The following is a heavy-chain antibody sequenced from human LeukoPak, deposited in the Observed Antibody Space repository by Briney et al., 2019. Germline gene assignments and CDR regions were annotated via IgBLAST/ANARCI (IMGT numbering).Heavy chain of an antibody. CDR3: AGGPSRYSSSWTPGW. D-gene: IGHD6-13*01. V-gene: IGHV4-30-2*01. CDR1: GGSISSGGYY. CDR2: IYHSGST. Sequence: SETLSLTCTVSGGSISSGGYYWSWIRQPPGKGLEWIGYIYHSGSTYYNPSLKSRVTISVDKSKNQFSLKLSSVTAADTAVYYCAGGPSRYSSSWTPGWWGQGTLVTVSS. J-gene: IGHJ4*02.